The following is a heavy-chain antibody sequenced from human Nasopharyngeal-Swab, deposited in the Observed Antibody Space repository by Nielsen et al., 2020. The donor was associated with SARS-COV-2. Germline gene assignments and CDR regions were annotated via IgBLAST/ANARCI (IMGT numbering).Heavy chain of an antibody. J-gene: IGHJ6*02. Sequence: WIRQPPGKGLEWIGYIYYSGSTNYNPSLKSRVTISVDTSKNQFSLKLSSVTAADTAVYYCARDRGSYYGSGFWYYYGMDVWGQGTTVTVSS. CDR3: ARDRGSYYGSGFWYYYGMDV. D-gene: IGHD3-10*01. CDR2: IYYSGST. V-gene: IGHV4-59*01.